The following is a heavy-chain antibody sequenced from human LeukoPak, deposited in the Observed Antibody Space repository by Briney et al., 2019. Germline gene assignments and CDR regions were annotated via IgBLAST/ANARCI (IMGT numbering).Heavy chain of an antibody. D-gene: IGHD6-13*01. V-gene: IGHV3-30*09. J-gene: IGHJ4*02. CDR2: ISYDGSNK. CDR3: AREYSSSNFDY. CDR1: GFIFSSYA. Sequence: GRSLRLSCGASGFIFSSYAMHWVRQAPGKGLEWVAVISYDGSNKYYADSVKGRFAISRDNSKNTLYLQMNSLRAEDTAVYYCAREYSSSNFDYWGQGTLVTVSS.